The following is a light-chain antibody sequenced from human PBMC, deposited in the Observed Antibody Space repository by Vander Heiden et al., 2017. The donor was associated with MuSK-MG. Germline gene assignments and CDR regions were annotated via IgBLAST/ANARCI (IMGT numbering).Light chain of an antibody. CDR3: QLWDSSSDHREVV. CDR1: NIESKS. CDR2: VDS. Sequence: SYVLTQPPSVSVAPGQTATITCGGNNIESKSVHWYQQKPGQAPVLVVYVDSDRPSGITERSSGSTSGNTATLTISRVEAGEEADYYCQLWDSSSDHREVVFGGGTKLTVL. V-gene: IGLV3-21*02. J-gene: IGLJ2*01.